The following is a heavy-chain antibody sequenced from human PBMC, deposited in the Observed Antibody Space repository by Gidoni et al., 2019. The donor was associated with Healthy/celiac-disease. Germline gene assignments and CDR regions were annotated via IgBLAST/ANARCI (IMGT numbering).Heavy chain of an antibody. CDR1: GFTFRSYS. Sequence: EVQLVESGGGLVKPGGSLRLSCAASGFTFRSYSMNRVRQAPGKGLEWVSSSSSSSSYIYYADSVKGRFTISRDNAKNSLYLQMNSLRAEDTAVYYCARGAYYDFWSGYFRGVEGMDVWGQGTTVTVSS. CDR3: ARGAYYDFWSGYFRGVEGMDV. J-gene: IGHJ6*02. D-gene: IGHD3-3*01. V-gene: IGHV3-21*01. CDR2: SSSSSSYI.